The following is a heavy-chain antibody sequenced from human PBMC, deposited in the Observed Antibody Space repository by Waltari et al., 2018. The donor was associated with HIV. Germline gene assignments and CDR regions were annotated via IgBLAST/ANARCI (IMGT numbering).Heavy chain of an antibody. CDR2: ISRGGSST. J-gene: IGHJ4*02. CDR3: ARGEQSAHGPSDY. Sequence: QVQLEESGGDLVKTGGSLRLSCAASGFTFRDYYMRWMRQAPGKGLEWIAHISRGGSSTYYADSVKGRFTISRDNAKNSLYLQMLSLRAEDTAIYYCARGEQSAHGPSDYWGQGTLVTVSS. D-gene: IGHD4-17*01. CDR1: GFTFRDYY. V-gene: IGHV3-11*01.